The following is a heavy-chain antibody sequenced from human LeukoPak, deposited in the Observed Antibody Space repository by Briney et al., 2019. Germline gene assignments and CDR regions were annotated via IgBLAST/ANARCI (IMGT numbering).Heavy chain of an antibody. Sequence: ASVKVSCKASGYTFTRYNMHWVRQAPGQGLEWMGIINPRGGSTSYAQKLQGRVTMTRDTYTSTVYMELSSLRSEHTAVYYCARDSPETAVAYPEYWGQGPLVTVSS. CDR2: INPRGGST. D-gene: IGHD5-18*01. CDR3: ARDSPETAVAYPEY. V-gene: IGHV1-46*01. CDR1: GYTFTRYN. J-gene: IGHJ4*02.